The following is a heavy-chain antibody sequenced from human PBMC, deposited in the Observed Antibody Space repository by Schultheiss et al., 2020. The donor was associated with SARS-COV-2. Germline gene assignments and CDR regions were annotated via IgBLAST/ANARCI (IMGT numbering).Heavy chain of an antibody. CDR1: TFSSYE. D-gene: IGHD6-6*01. V-gene: IGHV3-48*03. J-gene: IGHJ6*02. CDR2: ISSSGSTI. Sequence: TFSSYEMNWVRQAPGKGLEWVSYISSSGSTIYYADSVKGRFTISRDNAKNSLYLQMNSLRAEDTAVYYCTTDADRSSSIYYYYYGMDVWGQGTTVTVSS. CDR3: TTDADRSSSIYYYYYGMDV.